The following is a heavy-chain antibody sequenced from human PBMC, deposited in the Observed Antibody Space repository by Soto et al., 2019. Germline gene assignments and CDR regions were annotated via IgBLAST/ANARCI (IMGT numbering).Heavy chain of an antibody. Sequence: EVQLVETGGGLIQPGGSLRLSCLASGFTVTSHYMIWVRQPPAKGLEWVSTTFTGGSTHYSDSVKGRFSVSRDNSKNTVYLQMNNLRVEDTAIYYCAKKPPSSIQGWAFGMDVWGQGTTVSVSS. CDR3: AKKPPSSIQGWAFGMDV. J-gene: IGHJ6*02. CDR1: GFTVTSHY. D-gene: IGHD1-26*01. V-gene: IGHV3-53*02. CDR2: TFTGGST.